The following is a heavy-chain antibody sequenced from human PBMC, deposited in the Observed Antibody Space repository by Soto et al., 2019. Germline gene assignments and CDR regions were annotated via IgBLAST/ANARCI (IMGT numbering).Heavy chain of an antibody. CDR1: GGSISSSSYY. CDR2: IYYSGST. V-gene: IGHV4-39*01. D-gene: IGHD6-13*01. Sequence: QLQLQESGPGLVKPSETLSLTCTVSGGSISSSSYYWGWIRQPPGKGLEWIGSIYYSGSTYYNPSLKSRVTISVDTSKNQFSLKLSSVTAADTAVYYCARHWVIAAAGTKLDYWGQGTLVTVSS. J-gene: IGHJ4*02. CDR3: ARHWVIAAAGTKLDY.